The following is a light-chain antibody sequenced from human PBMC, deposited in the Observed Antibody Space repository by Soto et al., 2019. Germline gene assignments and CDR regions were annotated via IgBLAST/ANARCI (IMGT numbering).Light chain of an antibody. Sequence: QSALTQPASVSGSPGQSITISCTGTSSDVGGYNYVSWYQQHPGKAPKLMIYDVSNRPSGVSNRFSGSKSGNTASLTISGLQAEDEADYYCSSYTTRGSLVFGGGTKPTVL. V-gene: IGLV2-14*01. J-gene: IGLJ2*01. CDR2: DVS. CDR1: SSDVGGYNY. CDR3: SSYTTRGSLV.